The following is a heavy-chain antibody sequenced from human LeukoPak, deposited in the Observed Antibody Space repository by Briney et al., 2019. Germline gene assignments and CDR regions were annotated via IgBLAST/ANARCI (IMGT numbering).Heavy chain of an antibody. CDR3: AEIPFHYYDSSFFDY. J-gene: IGHJ4*02. CDR2: ISGSGGST. V-gene: IGHV3-23*01. Sequence: GGSLRLSCAASGFTFSSYAMSWVRQAPGKGLEWVSAISGSGGSTYYADSVKGRFTISRDNSKTTLYLQMNSLRAEDTAVYYCAEIPFHYYDSSFFDYWGQGTLVTVSS. CDR1: GFTFSSYA. D-gene: IGHD3-22*01.